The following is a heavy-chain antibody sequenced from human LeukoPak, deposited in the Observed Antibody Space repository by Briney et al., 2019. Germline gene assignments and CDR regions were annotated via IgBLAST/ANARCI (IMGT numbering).Heavy chain of an antibody. CDR3: ARGWFGEHFDY. CDR2: IIPIFGTA. Sequence: ASVKVSCKASGGTFSSYAISWVRQAPGQGLEWMGGIIPIFGTANYAQKFQGRVTITAGESTSTAYMELSSLRSEDTAVYYCARGWFGEHFDYWGQGTLVTVSS. D-gene: IGHD3-10*01. CDR1: GGTFSSYA. V-gene: IGHV1-69*13. J-gene: IGHJ4*02.